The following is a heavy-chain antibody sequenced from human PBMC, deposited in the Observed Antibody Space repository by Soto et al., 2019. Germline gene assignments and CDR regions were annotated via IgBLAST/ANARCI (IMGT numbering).Heavy chain of an antibody. CDR3: AREGGDGAFDY. Sequence: QVQLVESGGGVVQPGRSLRLSCAASGFTFSDYGIHWVRQAPGKGLEWVAVIWYDGSKQSYADSVKGRFTISRDNAKNTLYLQMNSLRAEDTAVYYCAREGGDGAFDYWGQGTLVTVSS. CDR2: IWYDGSKQ. D-gene: IGHD3-10*01. CDR1: GFTFSDYG. J-gene: IGHJ4*02. V-gene: IGHV3-33*01.